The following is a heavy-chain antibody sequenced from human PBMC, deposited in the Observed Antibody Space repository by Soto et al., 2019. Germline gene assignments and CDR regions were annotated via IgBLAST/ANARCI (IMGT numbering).Heavy chain of an antibody. V-gene: IGHV3-48*01. Sequence: EVQLVESGGGLVQPGGALRLSCGGSGFIFGCYWKKWVRPAPGKGLEWVLYISSSSSTIYSADSVKGRFTISRDNAKNSLYLQMNSLRAEDTAVYYCARDRGRISTLVFFDYWGQGTLVTVSS. CDR2: ISSSSSTI. CDR3: ARDRGRISTLVFFDY. CDR1: GFIFGCYW. J-gene: IGHJ4*02. D-gene: IGHD3-16*01.